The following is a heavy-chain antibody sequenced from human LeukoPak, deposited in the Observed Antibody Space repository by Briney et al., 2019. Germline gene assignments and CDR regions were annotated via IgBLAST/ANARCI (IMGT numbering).Heavy chain of an antibody. D-gene: IGHD2-2*01. V-gene: IGHV4-4*07. CDR1: GGFISSYF. Sequence: SETLSLTCTVSGGFISSYFWTWIRQPAGKGLEWIGRIYISGSTSYNPSLKSRVTMSLDTSKNQFSLKLSSVTAADTAVYYCARDGHGVQYPDAFDIWGQGTKVTVSS. CDR3: ARDGHGVQYPDAFDI. J-gene: IGHJ3*02. CDR2: IYISGST.